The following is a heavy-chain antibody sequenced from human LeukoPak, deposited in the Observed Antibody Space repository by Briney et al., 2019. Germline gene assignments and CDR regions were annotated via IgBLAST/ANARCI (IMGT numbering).Heavy chain of an antibody. CDR3: ARVSLGNNYGSGSYDY. J-gene: IGHJ4*02. CDR2: INSGSTYI. CDR1: GFTFSSYN. Sequence: PGGSLRLSCAASGFTFSSYNMNWVRQAPGKGLEWVSSINSGSTYINYADSLKGRFTISRDNAENSLYLQMSSLRAEDTAVYYCARVSLGNNYGSGSYDYWGQGTLVTVSS. V-gene: IGHV3-21*01. D-gene: IGHD3-10*01.